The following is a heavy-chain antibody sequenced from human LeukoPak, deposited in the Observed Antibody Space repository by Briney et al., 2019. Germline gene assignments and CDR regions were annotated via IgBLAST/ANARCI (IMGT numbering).Heavy chain of an antibody. D-gene: IGHD3-3*01. V-gene: IGHV4-31*03. CDR1: GGSISSGGHY. J-gene: IGHJ4*02. CDR2: IYYSGST. Sequence: PSETLSLTCTVSGGSISSGGHYWSWIRQHPGKGLGWIGYIYYSGSTYYNPSLKSRVTISVDTSKNQFSLKLSSVTAADTAVYYCARGPITIFGVGTPIDYWGQGTLVTVSS. CDR3: ARGPITIFGVGTPIDY.